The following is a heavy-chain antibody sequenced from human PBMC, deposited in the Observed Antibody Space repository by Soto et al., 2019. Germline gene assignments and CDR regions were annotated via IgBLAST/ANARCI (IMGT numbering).Heavy chain of an antibody. D-gene: IGHD1-26*01. CDR2: IIPIFGTA. J-gene: IGHJ4*02. CDR1: GGTFSSYA. V-gene: IGHV1-69*06. Sequence: SVKVSCKASGGTFSSYAISWVRQAPGQGLEWMGGIIPIFGTANYAQKFQGRVTITADKSTSTAYVELSSLRSEDTAVYYCARDGSGNYFGYWGQGTLVTVSS. CDR3: ARDGSGNYFGY.